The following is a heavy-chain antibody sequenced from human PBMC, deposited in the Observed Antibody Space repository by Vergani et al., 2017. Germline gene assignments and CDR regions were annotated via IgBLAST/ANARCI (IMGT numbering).Heavy chain of an antibody. V-gene: IGHV3-23*01. Sequence: EVQLLESGGGLVQPGGSLRLSCAASGFTFSSYAMSWVRQAPGKGLEWVSAISGSGGSTYYADSVKGRFTISRDNSKNTLYLLMNSLRAEDTAVYYCAGDPSTGHYYYYYGMDVWGQGTTVTVSS. J-gene: IGHJ6*02. D-gene: IGHD4-17*01. CDR3: AGDPSTGHYYYYYGMDV. CDR1: GFTFSSYA. CDR2: ISGSGGST.